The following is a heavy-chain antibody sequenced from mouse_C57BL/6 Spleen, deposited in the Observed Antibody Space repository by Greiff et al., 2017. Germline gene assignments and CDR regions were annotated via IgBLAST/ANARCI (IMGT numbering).Heavy chain of an antibody. CDR3: ARGGDYYGSKYFDV. CDR1: GYTFTSYG. V-gene: IGHV1-81*01. J-gene: IGHJ1*03. D-gene: IGHD1-1*01. Sequence: QVQLKQSGAELARPGASVKLSCKASGYTFTSYGISWVKQRTGQGLEWIGEIYPRSGNTYYNEKFKGKATLTADKSSSTAYMELRSLTSEDSAVYFCARGGDYYGSKYFDVWGTGTTVTVSS. CDR2: IYPRSGNT.